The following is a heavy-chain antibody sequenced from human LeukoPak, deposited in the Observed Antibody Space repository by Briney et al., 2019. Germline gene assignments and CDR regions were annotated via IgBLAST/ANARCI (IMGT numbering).Heavy chain of an antibody. J-gene: IGHJ4*02. V-gene: IGHV3-53*01. D-gene: IGHD3-10*01. CDR1: GFTVSSSY. Sequence: GGSLRLSCAASGFTVSSSYMSWVRQAPGKGLEWVSVIYSDGSTYYADSVKGRFTISTDNSKNTLYLQMNSLRAEDTAVYYCARSFLWTGLFDYWGQGTLVTVSS. CDR2: IYSDGST. CDR3: ARSFLWTGLFDY.